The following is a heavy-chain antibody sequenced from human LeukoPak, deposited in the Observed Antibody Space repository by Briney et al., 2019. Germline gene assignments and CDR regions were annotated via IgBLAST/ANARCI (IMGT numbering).Heavy chain of an antibody. J-gene: IGHJ4*02. CDR2: IKEDGSEK. V-gene: IGHV3-7*01. Sequence: GGSLRLSCAASGFTFSSHWMSWARQAPGKGLEWVANIKEDGSEKYYVDSAKGRFTISRDNAKNSLYLQMNILRAEDTAVHYCARVLHYYDSSTYYTDITGYFFDYWGQGSLVTVSS. CDR3: ARVLHYYDSSTYYTDITGYFFDY. CDR1: GFTFSSHW. D-gene: IGHD3-22*01.